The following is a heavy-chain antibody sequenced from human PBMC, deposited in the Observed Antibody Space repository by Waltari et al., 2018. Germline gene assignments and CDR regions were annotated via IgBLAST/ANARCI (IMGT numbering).Heavy chain of an antibody. V-gene: IGHV4-38-2*01. D-gene: IGHD6-13*01. CDR2: IYHSGST. J-gene: IGHJ5*02. CDR1: GYSISSGYY. Sequence: QVQLQESGPGLVKPSETLSLTCAVSGYSISSGYYWGWIRQPPGKGLEWIGSIYHSGSTDYNPSLKGRVTISVDTSKNQFSLNLSSVTAANTAVYYCARQGVAAAGNWFDPWGQGTLVTVSS. CDR3: ARQGVAAAGNWFDP.